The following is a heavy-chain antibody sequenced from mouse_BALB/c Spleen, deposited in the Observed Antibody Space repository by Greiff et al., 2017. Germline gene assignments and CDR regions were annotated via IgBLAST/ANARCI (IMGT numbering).Heavy chain of an antibody. CDR2: ISSGGST. J-gene: IGHJ2*01. V-gene: IGHV5-6-5*01. CDR3: ARRSYFDY. Sequence: EGKLMESGGGLVKPGGSLKLSCAASGFTFSSYAMSWVRQTPEKRLEWVASISSGGSTYYPDSVKGRFTISRDNARNILYLQMSSLKSEDTAMYYCARRSYFDYWGQGTTLTVSS. CDR1: GFTFSSYA.